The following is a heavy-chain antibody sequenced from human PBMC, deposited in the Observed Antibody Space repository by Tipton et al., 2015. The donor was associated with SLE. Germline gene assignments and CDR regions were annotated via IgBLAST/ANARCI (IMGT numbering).Heavy chain of an antibody. D-gene: IGHD1-26*01. Sequence: SLRLSCAASGFTFSDYYMTWIRQAPGKGLEWVSYISSSGGTIHYADSVKGRFTISRDNAKKSLYLQMNRLRADDTAVYYCARERWVLTYWGQGTLVTVSS. V-gene: IGHV3-11*01. J-gene: IGHJ4*02. CDR3: ARERWVLTY. CDR1: GFTFSDYY. CDR2: ISSSGGTI.